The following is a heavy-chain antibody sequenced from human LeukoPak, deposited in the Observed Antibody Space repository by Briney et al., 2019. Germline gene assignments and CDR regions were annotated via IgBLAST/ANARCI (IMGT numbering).Heavy chain of an antibody. CDR2: ISYDGSNK. D-gene: IGHD6-13*01. Sequence: GRSLRLSCAASGFTFSSYAMHWVRQAPGKGLEWVAVISYDGSNKYYADSVKGRFTISRDNSKNMLYLQMNSLRAEDTAVYYCARDYSSSFFDYWGQGTLVTVSS. CDR3: ARDYSSSFFDY. J-gene: IGHJ4*02. V-gene: IGHV3-30*04. CDR1: GFTFSSYA.